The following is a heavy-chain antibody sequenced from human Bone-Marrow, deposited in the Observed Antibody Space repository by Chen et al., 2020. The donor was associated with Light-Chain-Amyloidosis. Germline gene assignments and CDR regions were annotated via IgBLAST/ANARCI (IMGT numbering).Heavy chain of an antibody. CDR3: ARGGWLLEEAFDF. J-gene: IGHJ3*01. Sequence: VRQAPGQGPEWMGWISTHNGNTKYSQKFQCRVTMTTDTSTSTVFMELRSLRYDDTAVYYCARGGWLLEEAFDFWGQGTMVTVSS. D-gene: IGHD3-3*01. V-gene: IGHV1-18*01. CDR2: ISTHNGNT.